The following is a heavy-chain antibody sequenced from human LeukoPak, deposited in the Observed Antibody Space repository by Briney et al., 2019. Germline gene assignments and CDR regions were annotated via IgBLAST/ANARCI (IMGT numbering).Heavy chain of an antibody. D-gene: IGHD2-2*01. CDR1: GGTFSSYA. CDR3: IARQLPPNSDY. J-gene: IGHJ4*02. V-gene: IGHV1-69*05. CDR2: IIPIFGTA. Sequence: SVKVSCKASGGTFSSYAISWGRQAPGQGLEWMGGIIPIFGTANYAQKFQGRVTITTDESTSTAYMELSSLRSEDTAVYYCIARQLPPNSDYWGQGTLVTVSS.